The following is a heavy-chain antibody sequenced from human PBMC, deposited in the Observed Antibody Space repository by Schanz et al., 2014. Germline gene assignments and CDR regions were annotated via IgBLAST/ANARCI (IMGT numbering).Heavy chain of an antibody. Sequence: QVQLVEFGGGVVQPGRSLRLSCAASGFTFSKYGVHWVRQAPGKGLEWVAVIRYDGRNKNFVESVKGRFTISRDNSNNTVYLQMNGLRAEDTAVYFCARDLSSLIQGDVWGKGTTVNVSS. CDR2: IRYDGRNK. CDR3: ARDLSSLIQGDV. J-gene: IGHJ6*04. CDR1: GFTFSKYG. V-gene: IGHV3-33*01. D-gene: IGHD2-2*01.